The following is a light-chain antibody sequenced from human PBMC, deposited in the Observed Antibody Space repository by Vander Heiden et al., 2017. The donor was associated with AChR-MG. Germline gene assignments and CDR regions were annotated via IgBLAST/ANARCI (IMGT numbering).Light chain of an antibody. Sequence: EVVLTQSPATLSLSPGDEATLSCRASQSIGRHLAWYQQRPGQPPRLLISDAARRATGIPARFSGSGSGTDFTLTISSLEPEDFAVYYCRQRSDWPLTFGGGTKVEI. CDR3: RQRSDWPLT. CDR1: QSIGRH. V-gene: IGKV3-11*01. J-gene: IGKJ4*01. CDR2: DAA.